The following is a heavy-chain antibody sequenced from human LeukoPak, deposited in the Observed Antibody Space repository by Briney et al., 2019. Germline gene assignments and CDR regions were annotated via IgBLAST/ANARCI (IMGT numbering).Heavy chain of an antibody. CDR3: ARTISGYYDY. J-gene: IGHJ4*02. D-gene: IGHD3-22*01. CDR1: DGSTTGYY. CDR2: VYYTGRT. Sequence: PSETLSLTCSVSDGSTTGYYWSWIRQPPGKGLEWIAYVYYTGRTLYNPSLESRVTISVDTSKTQSSLTVTSVTAADTAVYYCARTISGYYDYWGQGTLVTVSS. V-gene: IGHV4-59*08.